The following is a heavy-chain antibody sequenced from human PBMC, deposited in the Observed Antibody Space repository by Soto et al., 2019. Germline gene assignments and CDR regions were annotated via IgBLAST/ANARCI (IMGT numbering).Heavy chain of an antibody. V-gene: IGHV3-53*01. CDR2: IYSGGST. CDR1: GFTVSSNY. D-gene: IGHD3-10*01. CDR3: AKDDYYGSGSYPNYYYYYGMDV. Sequence: EVQLVESGGGLIQPGGSLRLSCAASGFTVSSNYMSWVRQAPGKGLEWVSVIYSGGSTYYADSVKGRFTISRDNSKNTLYLQMNSLRAEDTAVYYCAKDDYYGSGSYPNYYYYYGMDVWGQGTTVTVSS. J-gene: IGHJ6*02.